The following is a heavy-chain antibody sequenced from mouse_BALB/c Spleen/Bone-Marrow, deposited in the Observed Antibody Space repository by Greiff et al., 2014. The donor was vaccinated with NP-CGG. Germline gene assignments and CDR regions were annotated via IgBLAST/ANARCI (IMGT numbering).Heavy chain of an antibody. V-gene: IGHV1-31*01. J-gene: IGHJ4*01. CDR2: INPYNGAT. Sequence: VQLQQSGPELVKPGASVKISCKASGYSFTGYYMHWVKQSHVKSLEWIGRINPYNGATSYNQNFRDKASLTVDKSSSTAYMELHSLTSEDSAVYYCARSSYYAMDYWGQGTSVTVSS. CDR3: ARSSYYAMDY. CDR1: GYSFTGYY.